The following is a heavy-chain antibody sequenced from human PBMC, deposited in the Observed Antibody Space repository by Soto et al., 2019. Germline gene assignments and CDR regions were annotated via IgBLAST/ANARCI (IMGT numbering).Heavy chain of an antibody. D-gene: IGHD5-12*01. V-gene: IGHV4-31*03. CDR3: ARDPREVDGCFDP. CDR1: GGSISSGGYY. Sequence: QVQLQESGPGLVKPSQTLSLTCNVSGGSISSGGYYWSWIRQHPGKGLEWIGYISYSGSTYYHPPLKGRVPISADPFKNQFSQKLGSVTAADTPVYCGARDPREVDGCFDPWGQEKLVPVSS. J-gene: IGHJ5*02. CDR2: ISYSGST.